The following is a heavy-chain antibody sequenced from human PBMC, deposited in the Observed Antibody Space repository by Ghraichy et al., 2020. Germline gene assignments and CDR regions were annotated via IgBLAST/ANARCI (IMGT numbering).Heavy chain of an antibody. Sequence: GGSLRLSCAASGFSFGSYSMNWVCQAPGKGLEWVSYINSGGSAKYYADSVKGRFTISRDNAKNSLYLQMNILRDEDTAVYYCARESPLNGARDAFDIWGQGTVVTVSS. D-gene: IGHD1-1*01. V-gene: IGHV3-48*02. J-gene: IGHJ3*02. CDR1: GFSFGSYS. CDR2: INSGGSAK. CDR3: ARESPLNGARDAFDI.